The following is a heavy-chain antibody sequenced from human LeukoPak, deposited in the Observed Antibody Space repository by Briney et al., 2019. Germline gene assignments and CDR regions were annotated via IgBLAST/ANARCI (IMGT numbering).Heavy chain of an antibody. D-gene: IGHD3-22*01. CDR1: GFTFSSYD. J-gene: IGHJ4*02. CDR3: ARRGDYYDSSGYYY. CDR2: IGTAGDT. Sequence: GGSLRLSCAASGFTFSSYDMHWVRQATGKGLEWVSAIGTAGDTYYPGSVKGRFTISRENAKNSLYLQMNSLRAGDTAVYYCARRGDYYDSSGYYYWGQGTLVTVSS. V-gene: IGHV3-13*01.